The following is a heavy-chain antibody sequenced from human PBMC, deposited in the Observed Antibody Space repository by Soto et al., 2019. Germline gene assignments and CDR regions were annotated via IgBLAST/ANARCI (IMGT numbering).Heavy chain of an antibody. D-gene: IGHD5-12*01. V-gene: IGHV4-4*02. Sequence: KPSETLSFTCDVSRYSINNNNWWSWVRQPPGGGLEWIGELHRGGSTNYNPSLESRVTFSVDISKNQFFLKLSSVTAADTAVYYCTKNSAYALDYWGQGTLVTVSS. CDR3: TKNSAYALDY. CDR2: LHRGGST. J-gene: IGHJ4*02. CDR1: RYSINNNNW.